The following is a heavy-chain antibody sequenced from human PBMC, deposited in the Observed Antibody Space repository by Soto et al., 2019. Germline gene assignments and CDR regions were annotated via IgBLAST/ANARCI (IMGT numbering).Heavy chain of an antibody. CDR1: GNTLTELS. CDR3: AADLAIADNDY. D-gene: IGHD3-16*01. V-gene: IGHV1-24*01. CDR2: FDPEERET. J-gene: IGHJ4*02. Sequence: ASVKVSCKLSGNTLTELSIHWVRQAPGKGLEWMGAFDPEERETIYSQQFQGRVTMTQDTSTDTAYLQLTSLRHEDTAVYYCAADLAIADNDYWGQGTLVTVSS.